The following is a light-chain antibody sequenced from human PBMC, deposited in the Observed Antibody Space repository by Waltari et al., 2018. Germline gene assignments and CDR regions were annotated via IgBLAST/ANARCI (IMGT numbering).Light chain of an antibody. Sequence: EIVLTQSPGTLSLSPGERATLSCRASQAVSRFLAWYQQKPGQAPRRLIHDTSTRATGIPYRFSGSGSGTDFSLTISRLEPEDFAVYYCQKYGSLPATFGQGTKVEIK. J-gene: IGKJ1*01. V-gene: IGKV3-20*01. CDR2: DTS. CDR1: QAVSRF. CDR3: QKYGSLPAT.